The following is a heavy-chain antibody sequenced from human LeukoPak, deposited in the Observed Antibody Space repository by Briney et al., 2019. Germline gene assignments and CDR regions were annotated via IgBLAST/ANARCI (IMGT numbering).Heavy chain of an antibody. J-gene: IGHJ4*02. CDR3: AKGAAISVRGDGFDY. Sequence: PGGSLRLSCAASGFTFDDYAMHWVRQAPGKGLEWVSGISWNSGSIGYADSVKGRFTISRDNAKNSLYLQMNSLRAEDTALYYCAKGAAISVRGDGFDYWGQGTLVTVSS. CDR2: ISWNSGSI. CDR1: GFTFDDYA. D-gene: IGHD3-10*01. V-gene: IGHV3-9*01.